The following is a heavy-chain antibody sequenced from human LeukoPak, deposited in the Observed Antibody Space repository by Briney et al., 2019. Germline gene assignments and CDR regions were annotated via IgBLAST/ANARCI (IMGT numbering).Heavy chain of an antibody. CDR2: ISSSSSYI. Sequence: PGGSPRLSCAASGFTFSDYYMSWIRQAPGKGLEWVSYISSSSSYIYYADSVKGRSTISRDNAKNSLYLQMNSLRAEDTAVYYCARATVLEPDYWGQGTLVTVSS. J-gene: IGHJ4*02. CDR3: ARATVLEPDY. CDR1: GFTFSDYY. D-gene: IGHD3-3*01. V-gene: IGHV3-11*06.